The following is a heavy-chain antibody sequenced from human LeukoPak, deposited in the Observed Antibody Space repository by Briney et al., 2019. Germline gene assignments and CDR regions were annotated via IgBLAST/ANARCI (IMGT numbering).Heavy chain of an antibody. J-gene: IGHJ4*02. D-gene: IGHD4-11*01. CDR2: ISGSGGST. Sequence: GGSLRLSCAASGFTFSSYAMSWVRQAPGKGLEWASAISGSGGSTYYADSVKGRFTISRDNSKNTLYLQMNSLRAEDTAVYYCATTTVTTRDFDYWGQGTLVTVSS. CDR3: ATTTVTTRDFDY. CDR1: GFTFSSYA. V-gene: IGHV3-23*01.